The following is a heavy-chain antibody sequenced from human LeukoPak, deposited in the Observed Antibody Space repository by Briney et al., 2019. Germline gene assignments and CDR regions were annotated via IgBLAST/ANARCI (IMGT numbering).Heavy chain of an antibody. J-gene: IGHJ4*02. CDR3: ARVSTILRYFAFDY. CDR2: IYTSGST. V-gene: IGHV4-61*02. Sequence: SETLSLTCTVSGGSISSGSYYWSWIRQPAGKGLEWIGRIYTSGSTNYNPSLKSRVTISVDTSKNQFSLKLSSVTAADTAVYYCARVSTILRYFAFDYWGQGTLVTVSS. CDR1: GGSISSGSYY. D-gene: IGHD3-9*01.